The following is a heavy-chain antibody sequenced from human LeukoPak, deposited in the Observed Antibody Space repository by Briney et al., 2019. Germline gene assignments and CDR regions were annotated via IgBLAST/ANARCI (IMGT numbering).Heavy chain of an antibody. J-gene: IGHJ6*02. D-gene: IGHD2-15*01. CDR1: GGTFNSYA. Sequence: SVKVSCKASGGTFNSYAISWVRQAPGQGLEWMGGIIPIFGTANYAQKFQGRVTITADESTSTAYMELSSLRSEDTAVYYCARKYCSGGSWPHLGYYYYGMDVWGQGTTVTVSS. CDR3: ARKYCSGGSWPHLGYYYYGMDV. CDR2: IIPIFGTA. V-gene: IGHV1-69*13.